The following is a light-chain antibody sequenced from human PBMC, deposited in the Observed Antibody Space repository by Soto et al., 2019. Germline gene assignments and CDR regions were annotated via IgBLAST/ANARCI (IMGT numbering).Light chain of an antibody. J-gene: IGKJ1*01. CDR2: GAS. V-gene: IGKV3-20*01. Sequence: EIVLTQSPGTLSLSPGERATLSCRASQSVSSSYLAWYQQKPGQAPRLLIYGASSRATGIPDRFSGSGSGTDFTLTISRLEPEDFAVYYCLQHDTYPLTFGQGTKVEIK. CDR3: LQHDTYPLT. CDR1: QSVSSSY.